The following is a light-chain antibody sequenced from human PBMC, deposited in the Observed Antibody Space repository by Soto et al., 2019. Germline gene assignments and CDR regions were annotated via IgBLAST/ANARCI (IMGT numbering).Light chain of an antibody. J-gene: IGKJ1*01. Sequence: IVMTQSPSTLSVSPGERATLSCRASQSVSSNLAWYQQKPGQAPRLLIYGASTRATGIPARFSGSGSGTEFTLTISSLQSDDFGTYYCQQYAAYSWTFGQGTKVDIK. CDR1: QSVSSN. CDR2: GAS. V-gene: IGKV3-15*01. CDR3: QQYAAYSWT.